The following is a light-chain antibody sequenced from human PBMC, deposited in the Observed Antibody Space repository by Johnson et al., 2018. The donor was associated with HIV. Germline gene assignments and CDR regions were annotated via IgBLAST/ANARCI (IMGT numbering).Light chain of an antibody. CDR3: GTWDSSLSAHYV. Sequence: QSVLTQPPSVSAAPGQTVNISCSGNVSNIESYFVSWYQQLPGAAPTLLIYEDNKRPSGIPDRFSGSKSGTSATLGITGLQTGDEADYYCGTWDSSLSAHYVFGTGTKVTVL. CDR1: VSNIESYF. CDR2: EDN. J-gene: IGLJ1*01. V-gene: IGLV1-51*02.